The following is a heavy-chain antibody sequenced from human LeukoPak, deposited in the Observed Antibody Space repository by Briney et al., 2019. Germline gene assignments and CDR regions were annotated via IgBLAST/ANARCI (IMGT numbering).Heavy chain of an antibody. Sequence: GGSLRLSCAASGFTFSSYVMSWVRQAPGKGLEWVSGISGSGGTTYYADSVKGRFTISRDNSKNTLYLQMNSLRAEDTAVYYCARGGYMVATTFFDYWGQGTLVTVSS. CDR2: ISGSGGTT. V-gene: IGHV3-23*01. CDR3: ARGGYMVATTFFDY. D-gene: IGHD5-12*01. J-gene: IGHJ4*02. CDR1: GFTFSSYV.